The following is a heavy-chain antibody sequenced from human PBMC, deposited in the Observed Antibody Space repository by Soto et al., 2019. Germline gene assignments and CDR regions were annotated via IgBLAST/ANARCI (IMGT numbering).Heavy chain of an antibody. CDR2: IYYSGST. Sequence: PSETLSLTCTVSGGSISSYYWSWIRQPPGKGLEWIGYIYYSGSTNYNPSLKSRVTISVDTSKNQFSLKLSSVTAADTAVYYCARVYGGNSFLGYYYYYGMDVWGQGTTVTAP. D-gene: IGHD4-17*01. CDR3: ARVYGGNSFLGYYYYYGMDV. V-gene: IGHV4-59*01. J-gene: IGHJ6*02. CDR1: GGSISSYY.